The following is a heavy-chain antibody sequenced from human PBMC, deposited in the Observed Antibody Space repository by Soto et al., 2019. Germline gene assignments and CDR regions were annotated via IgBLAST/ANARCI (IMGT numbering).Heavy chain of an antibody. CDR2: IIPMFGKS. CDR3: AAITYHYDSRELSHLAL. D-gene: IGHD3-22*01. Sequence: QVQLVQSGAEVKKPGSSVKVSCKASGDTFRTYTISWVRQAPGQGLEWMGGIIPMFGKSNNAQRFQGRVTITADEFTSTAYMELSSLRSEDTAVYYCAAITYHYDSRELSHLALWGQGTMVTVSS. V-gene: IGHV1-69*01. CDR1: GDTFRTYT. J-gene: IGHJ3*01.